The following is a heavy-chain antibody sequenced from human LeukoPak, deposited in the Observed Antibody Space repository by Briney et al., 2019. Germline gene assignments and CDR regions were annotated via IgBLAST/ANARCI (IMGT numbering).Heavy chain of an antibody. V-gene: IGHV3-43D*03. CDR1: GFTFDDYA. CDR2: ISWDGGST. D-gene: IGHD1-26*01. CDR3: AKDSGSGSYYTLDY. Sequence: GGSLRLACAASGFTFDDYAMDWVRQAPVKGLEWVSLISWDGGSTYYADSVKGRFTISRDNSKNSLYLQMNSLRAEDTALYYCAKDSGSGSYYTLDYWGQGTLVTVSS. J-gene: IGHJ4*02.